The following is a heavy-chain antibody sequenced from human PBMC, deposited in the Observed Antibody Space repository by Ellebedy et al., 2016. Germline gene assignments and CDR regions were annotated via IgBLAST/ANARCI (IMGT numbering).Heavy chain of an antibody. J-gene: IGHJ4*02. Sequence: GGSLRLSXAASGFTFSSYWMHWVRQAPGKGLVWVSRINSDGSSTSCADSVKGRFTISRDNAKNTLYLQMNSLRAEDTAVYYCARDRRGYYYGGNSFLPDYWGQGTLVTVSS. CDR1: GFTFSSYW. D-gene: IGHD4-23*01. CDR3: ARDRRGYYYGGNSFLPDY. CDR2: INSDGSST. V-gene: IGHV3-74*01.